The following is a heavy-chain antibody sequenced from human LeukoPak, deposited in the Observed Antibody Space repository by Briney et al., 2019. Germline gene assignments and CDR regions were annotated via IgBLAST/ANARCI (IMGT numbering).Heavy chain of an antibody. CDR1: GYTFTTYD. D-gene: IGHD6-19*01. CDR3: ARGKNLRILRTTVAGISGGAFDI. V-gene: IGHV1-8*03. CDR2: MNPNSGNT. J-gene: IGHJ3*02. Sequence: ASVKVSCKASGYTFTTYDINWVRQATGQGLEWWGWMNPNSGNTGYAQKLQGRVTITRNTSISTAYMELSSMRSEDTAVYYCARGKNLRILRTTVAGISGGAFDIWGQGTMVTVSS.